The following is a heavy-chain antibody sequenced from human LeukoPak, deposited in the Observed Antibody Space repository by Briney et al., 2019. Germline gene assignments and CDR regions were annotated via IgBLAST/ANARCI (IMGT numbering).Heavy chain of an antibody. D-gene: IGHD3-22*01. CDR1: GYTFTAYY. J-gene: IGHJ4*02. CDR2: INPNSGGT. V-gene: IGHV1-2*02. CDR3: ARGSFYYDSSGYYFND. Sequence: GASVKVSCKASGYTFTAYYVHWVRQPPGQGLEWMGWINPNSGGTNYAQKFQGRVTMTRDTSISTAYMELSRLKSDDTAVYYCARGSFYYDSSGYYFNDWGQGTLVTVSS.